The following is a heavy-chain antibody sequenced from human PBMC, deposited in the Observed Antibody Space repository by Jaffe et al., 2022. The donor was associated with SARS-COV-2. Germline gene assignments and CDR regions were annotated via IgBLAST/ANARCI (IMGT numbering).Heavy chain of an antibody. V-gene: IGHV3-15*01. CDR1: GFTFSNAW. CDR3: TTDTGPSGSLSGSLYYFDY. CDR2: IKSKTDGGTT. J-gene: IGHJ4*02. D-gene: IGHD1-26*01. Sequence: EVQLVESGGGLVKPGGSLRLSCAASGFTFSNAWMSWVRQAPGKGLEWVGRIKSKTDGGTTDYAAPVKGRFTISRDDSKNTLYLQMNSLKTEDTAVYYCTTDTGPSGSLSGSLYYFDYWGQGTLVTVSS.